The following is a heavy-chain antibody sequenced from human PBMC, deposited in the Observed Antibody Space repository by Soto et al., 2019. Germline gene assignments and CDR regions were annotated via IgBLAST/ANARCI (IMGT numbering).Heavy chain of an antibody. CDR3: ARDLSVVFDY. Sequence: PGGSLRLSCAASGFTFTSFAVSWVRQAPGKGLEWVSAISGSGGATYYADSVKGRFTVSRDNSKNTLYLQMNSLRADDTAVYYCARDLSVVFDYWGQGTLVTVSS. CDR1: GFTFTSFA. CDR2: ISGSGGAT. V-gene: IGHV3-23*01. J-gene: IGHJ4*02. D-gene: IGHD2-15*01.